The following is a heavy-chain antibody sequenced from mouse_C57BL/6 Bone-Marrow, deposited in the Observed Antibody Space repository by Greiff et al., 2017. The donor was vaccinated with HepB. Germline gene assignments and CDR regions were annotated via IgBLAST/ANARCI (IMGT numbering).Heavy chain of an antibody. CDR1: GYTFTSYG. Sequence: QVQLQQSGAELARPGASVKLSCKASGYTFTSYGISWVKQRTGQGLEWIGEIYPRSGNTYYNEKFKGKATLTADKSSSTAYMELSSLTSEDSAVYICARDWYYGSSYGESYWYFDVWGTGTTVTVSS. CDR3: ARDWYYGSSYGESYWYFDV. CDR2: IYPRSGNT. J-gene: IGHJ1*03. V-gene: IGHV1-81*01. D-gene: IGHD1-1*01.